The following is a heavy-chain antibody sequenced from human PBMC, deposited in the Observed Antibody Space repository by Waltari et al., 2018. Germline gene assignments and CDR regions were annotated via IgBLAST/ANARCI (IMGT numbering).Heavy chain of an antibody. Sequence: QVQLQQWGAGLLKPSETLSLTCAVYGGSFSGYYWSWIRQPPGKGLEWIGEINHSGSTNYNPSLKSRVTISVDTSKNQFSLKLSSVTAADTAVYYCARGRITMVQGVIISRRFYYMDVWGKGTTVTVSS. J-gene: IGHJ6*03. CDR1: GGSFSGYY. D-gene: IGHD3-10*01. CDR2: INHSGST. CDR3: ARGRITMVQGVIISRRFYYMDV. V-gene: IGHV4-34*01.